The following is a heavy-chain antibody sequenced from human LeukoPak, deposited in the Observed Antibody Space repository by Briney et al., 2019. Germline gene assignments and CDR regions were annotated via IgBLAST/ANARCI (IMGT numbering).Heavy chain of an antibody. V-gene: IGHV3-23*01. D-gene: IGHD6-13*01. Sequence: PGGSLRLSCTASGFTFSSYAMSWVRQAPGKGLEWVSAISDSGGATYYADSVKGRFTISRVNSRSALYLQMNSLRAEDTAVYYCAKDRIFTAGAGAFDIWGQGTMVTLSS. CDR2: ISDSGGAT. J-gene: IGHJ3*02. CDR3: AKDRIFTAGAGAFDI. CDR1: GFTFSSYA.